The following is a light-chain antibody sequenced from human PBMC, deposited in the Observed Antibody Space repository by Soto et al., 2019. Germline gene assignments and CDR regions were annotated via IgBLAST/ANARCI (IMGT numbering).Light chain of an antibody. CDR3: MQALQTPPT. J-gene: IGKJ1*01. CDR1: QSLLHSNGYNY. Sequence: IVVTQSPLSLPVTPGQPASISCRSSQSLLHSNGYNYLDWYLQKPGQSPQLLIYLGSNRSSGVPDRFSGSGSGTDFTLKISRVEAEDVGVYYCMQALQTPPTFGQGTKVDIK. V-gene: IGKV2-28*01. CDR2: LGS.